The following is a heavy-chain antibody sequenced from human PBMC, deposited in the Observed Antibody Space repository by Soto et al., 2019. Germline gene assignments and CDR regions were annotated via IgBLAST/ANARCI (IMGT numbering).Heavy chain of an antibody. CDR1: GGTFVSSA. CDR2: IIPILRST. V-gene: IGHV1-69*01. D-gene: IGHD2-8*01. Sequence: QVQLLQSGAELREPGSSVRISCTPSGGTFVSSAFAWVRQAPGGKLEWMGGIIPILRSTKYAEKFLGRLTIRADDSSRTAYLELSSPTFDDTAVYFCAKKNPHGDSNKAWLDPWGQGTLVTVST. CDR3: AKKNPHGDSNKAWLDP. J-gene: IGHJ5*02.